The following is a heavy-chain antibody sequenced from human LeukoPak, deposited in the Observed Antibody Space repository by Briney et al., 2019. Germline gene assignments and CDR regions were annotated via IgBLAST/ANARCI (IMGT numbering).Heavy chain of an antibody. J-gene: IGHJ3*02. V-gene: IGHV4-38-2*02. CDR3: ARLRGAAGYAFDI. CDR1: GYSISNGYY. CDR2: IYYSGST. Sequence: SETLSLTCTVSGYSISNGYYWGWIRQPPGKGLEWIGSIYYSGSTYYNPSLKSRVTISVDTSKNQFSLKLSSVTAADTAVYYCARLRGAAGYAFDIWGQGTMVTVSS. D-gene: IGHD6-13*01.